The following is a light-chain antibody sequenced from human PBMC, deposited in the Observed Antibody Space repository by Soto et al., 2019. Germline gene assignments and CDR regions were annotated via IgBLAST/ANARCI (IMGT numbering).Light chain of an antibody. CDR1: SSDVGGYDY. Sequence: QSVLTQPPSASASPGQSVTISCTGTSSDVGGYDYVSWFQQHPGRAPKLMLYEVSKRPSGVPDRVSGSKSGNTASLTVSGLQAEDEADYYCSAYAGSNNVVFGGGTKVTVL. CDR2: EVS. V-gene: IGLV2-8*01. CDR3: SAYAGSNNVV. J-gene: IGLJ2*01.